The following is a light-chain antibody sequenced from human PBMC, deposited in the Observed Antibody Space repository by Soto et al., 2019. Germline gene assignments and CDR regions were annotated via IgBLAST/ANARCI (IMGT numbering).Light chain of an antibody. V-gene: IGKV1-5*03. CDR3: QHFNVMWA. Sequence: DIQMTQSHSTLSASVGDRVTITCRSSQRISSWLAWSQQKPGKAPNLLIYQASNLKSGVPSRFSGSGSGKEFTLTINSLQPDDFAIYYSQHFNVMWAFGQGTKVDIK. J-gene: IGKJ1*01. CDR1: QRISSW. CDR2: QAS.